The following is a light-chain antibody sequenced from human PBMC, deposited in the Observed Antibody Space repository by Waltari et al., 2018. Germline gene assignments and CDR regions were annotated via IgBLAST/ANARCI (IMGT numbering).Light chain of an antibody. CDR2: AAS. V-gene: IGKV1-39*01. CDR3: QQSYSSRLT. J-gene: IGKJ4*01. CDR1: QSISNY. Sequence: DIQLTQSPSSLSASLGDSVTITCRASQSISNYLNWYQQKPGKAPNLLIYAASTLQTGVPPRFSCSGSGTEFTLTISGLQPGDFSTYYCQQSYSSRLTFGGGSKVDI.